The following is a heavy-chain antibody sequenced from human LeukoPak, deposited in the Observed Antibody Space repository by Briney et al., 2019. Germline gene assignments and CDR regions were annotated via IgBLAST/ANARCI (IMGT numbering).Heavy chain of an antibody. CDR1: GFAFSGTW. CDR2: INTRTDGATT. V-gene: IGHV3-15*01. D-gene: IGHD3-3*01. CDR3: TTEFWYYFNN. J-gene: IGHJ4*02. Sequence: GGSLRLSCAGSGFAFSGTWLNWVRQAPGQGLEWVGRINTRTDGATTTYAAPVKGRFTISRDDSKSTLYLEMNSLKTEDTAVSYCTTEFWYYFNNWGQGTLVTVSS.